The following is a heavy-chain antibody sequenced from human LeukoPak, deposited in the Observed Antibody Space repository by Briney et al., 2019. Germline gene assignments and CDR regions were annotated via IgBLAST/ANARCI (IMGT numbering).Heavy chain of an antibody. CDR2: INPNSGGT. CDR1: GYTFTGYY. CDR3: SRGSTYYDFWSGYFNNDY. D-gene: IGHD3-3*01. Sequence: ASVKVSCKASGYTFTGYYMHWVRQAPGQGLEWMGWINPNSGGTNYAQKFQGRVTMTRDTSISTAYMELSRLRSDDTAVYYCSRGSTYYDFWSGYFNNDYWGQGTLVTVSS. V-gene: IGHV1-2*02. J-gene: IGHJ4*02.